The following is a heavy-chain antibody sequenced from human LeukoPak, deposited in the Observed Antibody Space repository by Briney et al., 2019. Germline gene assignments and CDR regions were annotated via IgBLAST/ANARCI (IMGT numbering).Heavy chain of an antibody. J-gene: IGHJ4*02. D-gene: IGHD1-1*01. Sequence: PGGSLRLSCAASGFTFSSYGMSWVRQAPGKGVEWVSAISGSGGSTYYADSVKGRFTISRDNSKNTLYLQMNSLRAEDTAVYYCAKTARGTWSNYFDYWGQGTLVTVSS. CDR3: AKTARGTWSNYFDY. CDR1: GFTFSSYG. V-gene: IGHV3-23*01. CDR2: ISGSGGST.